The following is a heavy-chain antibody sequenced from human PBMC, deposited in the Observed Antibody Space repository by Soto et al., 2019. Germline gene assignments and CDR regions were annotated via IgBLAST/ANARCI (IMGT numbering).Heavy chain of an antibody. J-gene: IGHJ6*02. D-gene: IGHD1-7*01. CDR1: GFTFSSYA. CDR2: ISYDGSNK. CDR3: AREKRGSELDGMDV. V-gene: IGHV3-30-3*01. Sequence: QVQLVESGGGVVQPGRSLRLSCAASGFTFSSYAMHWVRQAPGKGLEWVAVISYDGSNKYYADSVKGRFTISRDNSKNTLYLQMNSLRAEDTAVYYCAREKRGSELDGMDVWGQGTTVTVSS.